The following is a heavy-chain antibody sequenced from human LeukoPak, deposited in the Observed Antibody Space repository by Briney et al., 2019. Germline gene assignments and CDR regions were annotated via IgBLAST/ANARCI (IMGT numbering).Heavy chain of an antibody. CDR2: IYSGGTT. CDR3: ARDRGYGRYYYYYMDV. J-gene: IGHJ6*03. D-gene: IGHD3-10*01. Sequence: SGGSLRLSCAASGFTVSSNYMRWVRQAPGKGLEWVSVIYSGGTTYYADSVKGRFTISRDNSKNTLYLQMNSLRAEDTAVYYCARDRGYGRYYYYYMDVWGKGTTVTIFS. CDR1: GFTVSSNY. V-gene: IGHV3-53*01.